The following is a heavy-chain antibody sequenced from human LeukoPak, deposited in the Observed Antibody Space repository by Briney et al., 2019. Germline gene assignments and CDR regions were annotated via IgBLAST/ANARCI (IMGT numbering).Heavy chain of an antibody. J-gene: IGHJ4*02. CDR1: GGSISSSSYY. Sequence: SETLSLTCTVSGGSISSSSYYWGRIRQPPGKGLAWIGSIYYSGSTYYNPSLKSRVTISVDTSKNQFSLKLSSVTAADTAVYYCARQKVTYCSSTICYINYFDYWGQGTLVTVSS. V-gene: IGHV4-39*01. D-gene: IGHD2-2*02. CDR3: ARQKVTYCSSTICYINYFDY. CDR2: IYYSGST.